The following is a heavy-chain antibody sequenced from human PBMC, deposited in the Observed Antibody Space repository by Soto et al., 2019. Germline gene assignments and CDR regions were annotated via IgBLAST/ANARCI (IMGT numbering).Heavy chain of an antibody. J-gene: IGHJ4*02. CDR3: ARPKNKGPFDY. CDR2: IWYDGRNN. CDR1: GFTFSSYG. V-gene: IGHV3-33*01. Sequence: QVXLVESGGGXVQPGRSLRXXXAASGFTFSSYGMXWXXXXPGKGLEWVAVIWYDGRNNYYADSVKGRFTISRDNSKNTLYLQMNSLIAEDTAVYYCARPKNKGPFDYWGQGTLVTVSS.